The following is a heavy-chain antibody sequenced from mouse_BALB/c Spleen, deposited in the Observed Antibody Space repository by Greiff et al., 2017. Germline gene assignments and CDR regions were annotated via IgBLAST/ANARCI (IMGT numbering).Heavy chain of an antibody. J-gene: IGHJ4*01. CDR3: ARPSTAWGYAMDY. Sequence: EVKLVESGGDLVKPGGSLKLSCAASGFTFSSYGMSWVRQTPDKRLEWVATISSGGSYTYYPDSVKGRFTISRDNAKNTLYLQMSSLKSEDTAMYYCARPSTAWGYAMDYWGQGTSVTVSS. CDR2: ISSGGSYT. V-gene: IGHV5-6*02. CDR1: GFTFSSYG. D-gene: IGHD1-2*01.